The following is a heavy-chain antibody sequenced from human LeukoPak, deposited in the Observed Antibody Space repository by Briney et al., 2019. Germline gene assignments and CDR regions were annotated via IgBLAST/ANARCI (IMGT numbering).Heavy chain of an antibody. V-gene: IGHV4-34*01. CDR2: INHSGST. CDR1: GGSFSGYY. D-gene: IGHD1-26*01. Sequence: SETLSLTCAVYGGSFSGYYWSWIRQPPGKGLEWIGEINHSGSTNYNPSLKSRVTISVDTSKNQFSLKLSSVTAADTAVYYCATYSGSLLDAFDIWGQGTMVTVSS. CDR3: ATYSGSLLDAFDI. J-gene: IGHJ3*02.